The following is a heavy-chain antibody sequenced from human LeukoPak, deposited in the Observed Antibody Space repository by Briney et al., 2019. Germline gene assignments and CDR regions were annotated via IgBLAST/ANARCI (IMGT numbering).Heavy chain of an antibody. J-gene: IGHJ4*02. CDR1: GGSFSGYY. V-gene: IGHV4-34*01. D-gene: IGHD2-15*01. CDR2: INHSGST. CDR3: ARGRYCSSTSCYKRSGYCSGGSCYSWDY. Sequence: SEILSLTCAVYGGSFSGYYWSWIRQPPGKGLEWIGEINHSGSTNYNPSLKSRVTISVDTSKNQFSLKLSSVTAADTAVYYCARGRYCSSTSCYKRSGYCSGGSCYSWDYWGQGTLVTVSS.